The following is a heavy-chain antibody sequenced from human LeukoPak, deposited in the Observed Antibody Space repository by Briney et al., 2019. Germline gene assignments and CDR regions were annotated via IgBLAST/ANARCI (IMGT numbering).Heavy chain of an antibody. Sequence: ASVKVSCKASGYTFTSYGISWVRQAPGQGLEWMGWISAYNGNTNYAQKLQGRVTMTTDTSTSTAYMELSSLRSEDSAVYYCARVYYSSPRAWFDYWGQGTLVTVSS. CDR3: ARVYYSSPRAWFDY. CDR1: GYTFTSYG. CDR2: ISAYNGNT. J-gene: IGHJ5*01. V-gene: IGHV1-18*01. D-gene: IGHD6-13*01.